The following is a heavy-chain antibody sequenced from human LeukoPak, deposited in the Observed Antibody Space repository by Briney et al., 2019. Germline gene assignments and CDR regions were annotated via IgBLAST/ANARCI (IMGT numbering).Heavy chain of an antibody. CDR1: GFTFRSYA. Sequence: GGSLRLSCAASGFTFRSYAMHWVRQAPGKGLEWVASISEYDGRTFCADSVNGRFTISRDNSRNTLYLQMDSLRAEDTAVYFCARRGGSDGWGDFDYWGQGTLVTVSS. CDR3: ARRGGSDGWGDFDY. J-gene: IGHJ4*02. CDR2: ISEYDGRT. V-gene: IGHV3-23*01. D-gene: IGHD5-24*01.